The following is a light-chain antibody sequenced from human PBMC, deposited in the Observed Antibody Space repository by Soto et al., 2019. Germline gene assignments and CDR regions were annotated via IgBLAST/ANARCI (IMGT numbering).Light chain of an antibody. Sequence: QSALTQPPSVSGSPGQSVTISCTGTSSDVGYYNRVSWYQQPPGTAPKLMVFEVSNRPSGVPDRFSGSKSGNTASLTISGLQAEDEADYYCSSYTTSSTLVFGGGTKLTGL. CDR1: SSDVGYYNR. CDR2: EVS. J-gene: IGLJ2*01. V-gene: IGLV2-18*02. CDR3: SSYTTSSTLV.